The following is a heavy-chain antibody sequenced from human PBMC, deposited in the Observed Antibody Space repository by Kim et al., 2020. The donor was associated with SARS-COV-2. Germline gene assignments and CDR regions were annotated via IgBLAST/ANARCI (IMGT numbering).Heavy chain of an antibody. CDR2: ISGSSTYT. CDR1: GFTFSDYY. Sequence: GGSLRLSCAASGFTFSDYYMTWIRQAPGKGLEWVSYISGSSTYTNYADSVKGRFTISRDNAKNSLYLQMNSLTAEDTAVYYCARDTTALTADNCYGLDVWGRGTTVTVSS. D-gene: IGHD7-27*01. V-gene: IGHV3-11*05. CDR3: ARDTTALTADNCYGLDV. J-gene: IGHJ6*02.